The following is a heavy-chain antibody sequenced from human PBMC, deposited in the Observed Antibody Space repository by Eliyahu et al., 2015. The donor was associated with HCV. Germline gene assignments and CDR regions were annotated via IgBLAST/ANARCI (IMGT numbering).Heavy chain of an antibody. J-gene: IGHJ3*02. Sequence: EVQLVESGGGLVKPGGSLRLSCAASGFTFXNAWMSWVRQAPGKGLEWVGRIKSKTDGGTTDYAAPVKGRFTISRDDSKNTLYLQMNSLKTEDTAVYYCTTVTYYDFWSGYYDAFDIWGQGTMVTVSS. CDR3: TTVTYYDFWSGYYDAFDI. D-gene: IGHD3-3*01. CDR1: GFTFXNAW. V-gene: IGHV3-15*01. CDR2: IKSKTDGGTT.